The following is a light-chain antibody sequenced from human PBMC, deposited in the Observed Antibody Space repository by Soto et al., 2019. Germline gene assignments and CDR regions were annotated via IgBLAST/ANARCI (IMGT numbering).Light chain of an antibody. V-gene: IGKV1-17*03. Sequence: DIQMTQSPSAMSASVGDRVTITCRASQGISNHLVWFQQKPGKVPKRLIYDASSLLAGVPSRFSGSGSGTDFTLTISSLQPEDFATYYCLHHHNFPLTFGQGTRLE. CDR1: QGISNH. J-gene: IGKJ5*01. CDR3: LHHHNFPLT. CDR2: DAS.